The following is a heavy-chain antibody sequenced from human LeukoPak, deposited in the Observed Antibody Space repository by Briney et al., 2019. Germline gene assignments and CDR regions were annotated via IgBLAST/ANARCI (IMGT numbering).Heavy chain of an antibody. CDR3: ARSMVRGVIDY. CDR2: INHSGST. J-gene: IGHJ4*02. V-gene: IGHV4-34*01. D-gene: IGHD3-10*01. Sequence: PSETLSLTCAVYGGSFSGYYWSWIRQPPGKGLEWSGEINHSGSTNYNPSLKSRVTISVDTSKNQFSLKLSSVTAADTAVYYCARSMVRGVIDYWGQGTLVTVSS. CDR1: GGSFSGYY.